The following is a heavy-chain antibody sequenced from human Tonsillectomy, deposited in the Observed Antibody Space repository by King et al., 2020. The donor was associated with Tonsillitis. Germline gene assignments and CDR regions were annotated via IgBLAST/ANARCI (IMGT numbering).Heavy chain of an antibody. Sequence: QLVQSGGGLVQPGGSLRLSCAASGFTFSSYAMSSVCQAPGKGLEWVSAISGSGGSTYYADSVKGRFTISRDNSKNTLSLQMNSLRAEDTAVYYCAKDQPETMILVGWGFDYWGQGDLVTVSS. CDR3: AKDQPETMILVGWGFDY. J-gene: IGHJ4*02. D-gene: IGHD3-22*01. V-gene: IGHV3-23*04. CDR2: ISGSGGST. CDR1: GFTFSSYA.